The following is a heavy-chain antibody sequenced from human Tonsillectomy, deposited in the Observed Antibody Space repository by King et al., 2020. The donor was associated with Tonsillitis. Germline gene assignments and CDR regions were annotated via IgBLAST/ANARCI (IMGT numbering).Heavy chain of an antibody. J-gene: IGHJ4*02. CDR2: IIPIFGTG. CDR1: GGTFSSYA. V-gene: IGHV1-69*01. Sequence: QLVQSGAEVKKPGSSVKVSCKASGGTFSSYAIRWVRQAPGQGLEWMGGIIPIFGTGNYAQKFQGRVTITADESTSTAYMELSSLRSEDTAVYYCARGPFNYYGSGTYYPKLDYWGQGTLVTVSS. D-gene: IGHD3-10*01. CDR3: ARGPFNYYGSGTYYPKLDY.